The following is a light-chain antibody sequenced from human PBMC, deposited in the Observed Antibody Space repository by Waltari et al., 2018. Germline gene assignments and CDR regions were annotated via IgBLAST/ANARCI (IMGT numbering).Light chain of an antibody. J-gene: IGLJ1*01. CDR1: SSNIGTTS. Sequence: QFVLTQPPSASATPGQRITISCSGSSSNIGTTSVDWYQHFPGRAPKLLIYGDNKRPSGVPDRFSGSKSGTSASLAISGLQSADEADYYCAAWSDSQDDLYVFGTGTKVTVL. CDR3: AAWSDSQDDLYV. V-gene: IGLV1-44*01. CDR2: GDN.